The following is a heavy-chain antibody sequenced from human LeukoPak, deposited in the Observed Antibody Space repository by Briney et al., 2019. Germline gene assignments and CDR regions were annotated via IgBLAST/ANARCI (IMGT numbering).Heavy chain of an antibody. Sequence: PGGSLRLSCAASQFTFSSHAMNWVRQAPGKGLDWVAVMSFDGSHVYYAHSVKGRFTISRDNSNNTLFLQMNSLNADDTAVYYCARGGTYYYQYYYMHVWGKGTTVTVSS. CDR2: MSFDGSHV. CDR3: ARGGTYYYQYYYMHV. CDR1: QFTFSSHA. J-gene: IGHJ6*03. D-gene: IGHD3-16*01. V-gene: IGHV3-30*01.